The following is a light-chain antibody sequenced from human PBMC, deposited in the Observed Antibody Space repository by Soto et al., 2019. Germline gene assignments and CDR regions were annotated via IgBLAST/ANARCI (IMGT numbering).Light chain of an antibody. Sequence: EVVMTQSPATLSVSPGERATLSCRASETVATNLAWYQQKPGQAPRLLISGASTRAAGISDRFRGSGSGTEFTLTISSLRSAESAIYYCQQYFEWPPMTFGQGTKVDIK. J-gene: IGKJ1*01. CDR1: ETVATN. CDR2: GAS. V-gene: IGKV3-15*01. CDR3: QQYFEWPPMT.